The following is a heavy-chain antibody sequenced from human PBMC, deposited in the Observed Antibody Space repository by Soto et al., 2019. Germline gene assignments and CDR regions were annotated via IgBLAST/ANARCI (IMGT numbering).Heavy chain of an antibody. Sequence: SETLSLTCTVSGVSISSDYWSWIRQPPGKGLEWIGYVSYRTTTNNHPSLESRVIMSLDTSKNQISLKLSSLTAADTAVYYCARVNLGGITSAGMDYWGQGTQVTVSS. CDR1: GVSISSDY. CDR2: VSYRTTT. CDR3: ARVNLGGITSAGMDY. V-gene: IGHV4-59*01. D-gene: IGHD6-13*01. J-gene: IGHJ4*02.